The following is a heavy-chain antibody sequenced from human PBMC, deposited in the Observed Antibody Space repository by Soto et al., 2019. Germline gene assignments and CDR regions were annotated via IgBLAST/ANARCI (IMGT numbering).Heavy chain of an antibody. CDR1: GYSFTSYW. J-gene: IGHJ5*02. CDR2: IYPGDSDT. V-gene: IGHV5-51*01. CDR3: AGPRSQGGELRVQDWFDP. D-gene: IGHD1-26*01. Sequence: PGESLKISCKGSGYSFTSYWIGWVRQMPGKGLEWMGIIYPGDSDTRYSPSFQGQVTISADKSINTAYLQWSSLKASDTAMYYCAGPRSQGGELRVQDWFDPWGQGTLVTVSS.